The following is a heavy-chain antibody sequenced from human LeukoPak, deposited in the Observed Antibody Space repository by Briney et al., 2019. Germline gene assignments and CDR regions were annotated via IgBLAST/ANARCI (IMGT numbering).Heavy chain of an antibody. CDR3: ARGLTWLIAAGGWSGWFDP. J-gene: IGHJ5*02. CDR2: IHHSGST. D-gene: IGHD6-6*01. V-gene: IGHV4-34*01. CDR1: GGSFSGYY. Sequence: SSETLSLTCAVYGGSFSGYYWSWIRQPPGKGLEWIGEIHHSGSTNYSPSLKSRVTISVDNSRNQFSLGLSSVSAADTAVYYCARGLTWLIAAGGWSGWFDPWGQGTLVTVSS.